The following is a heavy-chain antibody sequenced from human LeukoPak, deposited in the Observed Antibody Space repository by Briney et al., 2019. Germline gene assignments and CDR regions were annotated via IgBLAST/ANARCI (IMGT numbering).Heavy chain of an antibody. D-gene: IGHD1-26*01. CDR3: ARDDTSGSSYWFDP. CDR1: GYTFTGYY. J-gene: IGHJ5*02. Sequence: ASVKVSCKASGYTFTGYYMHWVRQAPGQGLEWMGWINPNSGGTNYAQKFQGRVTMTRDTSISTAYMELSRLRSDDMAVYYCARDDTSGSSYWFDPWGQGTLVTVSS. CDR2: INPNSGGT. V-gene: IGHV1-2*02.